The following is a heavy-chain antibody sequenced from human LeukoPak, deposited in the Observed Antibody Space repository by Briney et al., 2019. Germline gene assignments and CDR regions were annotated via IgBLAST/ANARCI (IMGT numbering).Heavy chain of an antibody. CDR1: GYTFTNYY. Sequence: GASVKVSCKASGYTFTNYYIHWVRQAPGQGLEWMGIINPSGGSTTYAQNFQGRVTMTRNTSISTAYMELSSLRSEDTAVYYCARGGYDILTGPGSYYMDVWGKGTTVTISS. D-gene: IGHD3-9*01. CDR3: ARGGYDILTGPGSYYMDV. J-gene: IGHJ6*03. V-gene: IGHV1-46*01. CDR2: INPSGGST.